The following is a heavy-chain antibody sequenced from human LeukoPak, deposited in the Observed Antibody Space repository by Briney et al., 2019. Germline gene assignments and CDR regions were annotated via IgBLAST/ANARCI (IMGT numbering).Heavy chain of an antibody. D-gene: IGHD2-15*01. CDR3: ARAPVALAATQDRWNWFDP. Sequence: GGSLRLSCAASGFIFSNNWFSWVRQAPGKGLEWVAVISYDGSNKYYADSVKGRFTISRDNSKNTLYLQMNSLRAEDTAVYYCARAPVALAATQDRWNWFDPWGQGTLVTVSS. CDR1: GFIFSNNW. V-gene: IGHV3-30*19. J-gene: IGHJ5*02. CDR2: ISYDGSNK.